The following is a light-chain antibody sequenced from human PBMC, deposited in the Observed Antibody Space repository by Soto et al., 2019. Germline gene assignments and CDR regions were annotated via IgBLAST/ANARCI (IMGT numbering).Light chain of an antibody. CDR2: AAS. J-gene: IGKJ1*01. V-gene: IGKV1-27*01. CDR3: QKYNSAPRT. CDR1: QGISNN. Sequence: DIQMTQSPSSLSASVGDRVTITCRASQGISNNLSWYQQKPGKVPKLLLYAASTLQSGVPSRFSGSGSGTDFTLTISSLQPEDVATYYCQKYNSAPRTFGQGTKVEIK.